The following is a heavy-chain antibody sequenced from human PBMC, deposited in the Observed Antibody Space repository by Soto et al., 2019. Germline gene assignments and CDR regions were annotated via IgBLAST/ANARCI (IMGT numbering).Heavy chain of an antibody. Sequence: LRLSCAASGFIFKMYWMHWVRQSPGKGLVWISRIYNDGTYSDYADSVRGRFTISRDNVNDTLYLQMNNLRAEDSGLYYCTRGPRPISTGTGAYWGQGTQVTVS. J-gene: IGHJ4*02. CDR2: IYNDGTYS. V-gene: IGHV3-74*01. CDR1: GFIFKMYW. CDR3: TRGPRPISTGTGAY. D-gene: IGHD3-10*01.